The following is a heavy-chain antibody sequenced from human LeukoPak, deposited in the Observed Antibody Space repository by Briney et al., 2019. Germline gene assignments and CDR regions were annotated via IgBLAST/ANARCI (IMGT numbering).Heavy chain of an antibody. CDR2: INPNSGGT. V-gene: IGHV1-2*02. J-gene: IGHJ3*02. CDR3: ARDREYYDSSGYYYPPGAFDI. Sequence: ASVKVSCKASGYTFTSNGISWVRQAPGQGLEWMGWINPNSGGTNYAQKFQGRVTMTRDTSISTAYMELSRLRSDDTAVYYCARDREYYDSSGYYYPPGAFDIWGQGTMVTVSS. D-gene: IGHD3-22*01. CDR1: GYTFTSNG.